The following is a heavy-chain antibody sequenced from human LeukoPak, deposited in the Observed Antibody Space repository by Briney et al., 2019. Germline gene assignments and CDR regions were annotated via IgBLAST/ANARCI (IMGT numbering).Heavy chain of an antibody. D-gene: IGHD4-23*01. V-gene: IGHV1-8*02. CDR3: ARAYRVVTRDYYYYMDV. J-gene: IGHJ6*03. CDR2: MNPNSGNT. Sequence: GASVKVSCKASGGTFSSYDINWVRQATGQGLEWMGWMNPNSGNTGYAQKFQGRVTMTRNTSISTAYMELSSLRSEDTAVYYCARAYRVVTRDYYYYMDVWGKGTTVTVSS. CDR1: GGTFSSYD.